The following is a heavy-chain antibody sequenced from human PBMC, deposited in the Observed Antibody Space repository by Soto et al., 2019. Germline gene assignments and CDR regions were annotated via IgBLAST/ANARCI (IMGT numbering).Heavy chain of an antibody. CDR1: GFTLSTYW. V-gene: IGHV3-7*01. D-gene: IGHD2-2*02. J-gene: IGHJ3*02. Sequence: GGSLRLSCAASGFTLSTYWMSWVRQAPGKGLEWLANIKQDENQKNYVDSVRGRFTISGGSAKNSVFLIMDNLRVEDTAVYHCAAHNTSRHAALDIWGQGTMVTVSS. CDR2: IKQDENQK. CDR3: AAHNTSRHAALDI.